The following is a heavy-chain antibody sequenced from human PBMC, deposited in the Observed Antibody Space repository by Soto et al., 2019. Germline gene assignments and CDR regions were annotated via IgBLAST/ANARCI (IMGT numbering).Heavy chain of an antibody. J-gene: IGHJ6*02. D-gene: IGHD2-2*01. CDR1: GGTFSSYA. V-gene: IGHV1-69*01. CDR3: ARSQGSSTSLEIYYYYYYGMDV. CDR2: IIPISDTT. Sequence: QVQLVQSGAEVKKPGSSVKVSCKASGGTFSSYAISWVRQAPGQGLEWMGGIIPISDTTNYAQKFKGRVTITADESPSTAHMELSSLRSEDTAVYYCARSQGSSTSLEIYYYYYYGMDVWGQGTRVTVSS.